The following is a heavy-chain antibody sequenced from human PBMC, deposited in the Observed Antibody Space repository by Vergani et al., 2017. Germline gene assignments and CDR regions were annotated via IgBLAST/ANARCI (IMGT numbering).Heavy chain of an antibody. J-gene: IGHJ5*02. CDR2: IYYSGST. CDR1: GGSISSYY. CDR3: ARKMKVAAAFDP. V-gene: IGHV4-59*01. D-gene: IGHD6-13*01. Sequence: QVQLQESGPGLVKPSETLSLTCTVSGGSISSYYWSWIRQPPGKGLEWIGYIYYSGSTNYNPSLTSRVTLSVDTSKNQFSLKLSSVTAADTAVYYCARKMKVAAAFDPWGQGTLVTVSS.